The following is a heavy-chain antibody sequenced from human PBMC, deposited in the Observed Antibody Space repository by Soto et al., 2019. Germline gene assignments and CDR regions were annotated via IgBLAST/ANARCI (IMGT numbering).Heavy chain of an antibody. V-gene: IGHV4-59*01. CDR1: GGSMSDFF. J-gene: IGHJ4*02. CDR3: ARDGYDGSGSPYPAY. D-gene: IGHD3-10*01. Sequence: PSETLSLTCSVSGGSMSDFFLSWIRQSPERGLEWIGYVYYLGSTDYNPSLKSRVTISVDTSKRQFSLRLSSVTAADAAIYYCARDGYDGSGSPYPAYWGPGTQVTVYS. CDR2: VYYLGST.